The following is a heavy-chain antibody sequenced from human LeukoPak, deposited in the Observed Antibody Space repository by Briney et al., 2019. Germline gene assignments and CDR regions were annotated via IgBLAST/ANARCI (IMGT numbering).Heavy chain of an antibody. CDR2: INHLGRT. J-gene: IGHJ4*02. V-gene: IGHV4-34*01. CDR3: ARGSASGIYPIDY. Sequence: SETLSLTCAVYGGSFIVYYWSWIRQPPGKGLEWIAEINHLGRTNYNPSLKSRATISIDTSKNQVFLKLSSVTAADTAVHYCARGSASGIYPIDYWGQGTLFTVSP. CDR1: GGSFIVYY. D-gene: IGHD5-12*01.